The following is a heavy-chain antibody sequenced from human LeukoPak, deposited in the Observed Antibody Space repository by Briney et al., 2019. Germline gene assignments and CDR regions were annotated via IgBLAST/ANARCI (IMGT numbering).Heavy chain of an antibody. J-gene: IGHJ4*02. CDR3: TRAYTGFEAFDY. Sequence: ASVKVSCKASGYTXIGYYLHGVRQAPGQGLEWMGWINPNSGGTNYAQRFQVRVTMTRDTSISTAYMELSRLRSDDTAVYYCTRAYTGFEAFDYWGQGTLVTVSS. D-gene: IGHD5-12*01. CDR2: INPNSGGT. CDR1: GYTXIGYY. V-gene: IGHV1-2*02.